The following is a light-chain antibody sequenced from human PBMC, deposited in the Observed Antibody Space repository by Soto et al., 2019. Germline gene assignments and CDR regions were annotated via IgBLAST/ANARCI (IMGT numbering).Light chain of an antibody. CDR3: QSYDSSLSGCV. CDR2: GNS. J-gene: IGLJ1*01. CDR1: SSNIGTDYD. V-gene: IGLV1-40*01. Sequence: QSVLTQPPSVSGAPGQRVTISCTGSSSNIGTDYDVHWYQQLPGTAPKLLIYGNSNRPSGVPDRFSGSKSGTSASLAITGLQAEDEADYYCQSYDSSLSGCVFATGTKVTV.